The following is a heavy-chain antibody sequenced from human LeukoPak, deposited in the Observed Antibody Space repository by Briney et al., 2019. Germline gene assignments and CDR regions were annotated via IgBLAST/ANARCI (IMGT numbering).Heavy chain of an antibody. CDR3: ARGLLYLYGMDV. V-gene: IGHV4-59*01. Sequence: PETLSLTCTVSGGSISSYYWSWIRQPPGKGLEWIGYIYYSGSTNYNPSLKSRVTISVDTSKNQISLKLSSVTAADTAVYYCARGLLYLYGMDVWGQGTTVTVSS. CDR1: GGSISSYY. J-gene: IGHJ6*02. CDR2: IYYSGST.